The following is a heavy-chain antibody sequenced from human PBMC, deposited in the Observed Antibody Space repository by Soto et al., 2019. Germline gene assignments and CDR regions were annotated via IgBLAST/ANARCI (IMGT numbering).Heavy chain of an antibody. J-gene: IGHJ4*02. CDR1: GSSIGPYY. CDR3: AKDLSSGWSTTLDY. Sequence: PSETLSLTCSVSGSSIGPYYWSWIRQPPGKGLEWIGNIYYSGSTNYNPSLKSRVIMSVASSKNQVSLRLNSLRAEDTAVYYCAKDLSSGWSTTLDYWGQGTLVPSPQ. V-gene: IGHV4-59*01. CDR2: IYYSGST. D-gene: IGHD6-19*01.